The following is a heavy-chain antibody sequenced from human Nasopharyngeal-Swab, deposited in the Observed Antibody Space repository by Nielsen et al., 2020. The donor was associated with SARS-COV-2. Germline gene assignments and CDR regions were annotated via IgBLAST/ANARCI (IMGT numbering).Heavy chain of an antibody. D-gene: IGHD3-16*02. Sequence: GGSLRLSCATSGFTFSDYYMSWIRQAPGKGLVWVSSINAPGSSTNYADSVKGRFTISRDNAKNTLYLQMTSLRVEDTAVYYCARMGATYYVNVWGSFRYDYWGQGALVTVSS. V-gene: IGHV3-74*01. CDR1: GFTFSDYY. CDR2: INAPGSST. J-gene: IGHJ4*02. CDR3: ARMGATYYVNVWGSFRYDY.